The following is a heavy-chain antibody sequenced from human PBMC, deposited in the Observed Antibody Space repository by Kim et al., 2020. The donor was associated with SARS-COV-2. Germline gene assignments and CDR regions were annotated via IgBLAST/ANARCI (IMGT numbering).Heavy chain of an antibody. V-gene: IGHV3-30*07. CDR3: ARRRAMVRGADDAFDI. D-gene: IGHD3-10*01. J-gene: IGHJ3*02. Sequence: SVKGRFTISRDNSKNTLYVQMNSLRAEDTAVYYCARRRAMVRGADDAFDIWGQGTMVTVSS.